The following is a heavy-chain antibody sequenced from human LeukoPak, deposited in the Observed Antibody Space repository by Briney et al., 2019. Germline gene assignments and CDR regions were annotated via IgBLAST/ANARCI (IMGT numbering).Heavy chain of an antibody. V-gene: IGHV1-46*01. Sequence: GGSMKVSCKASGYTFTSYYMHWVRQAPGQGLEWMGIINPSGGSTSYAQKFQGRVTMTRDMSTSTVYMELSSLRSEDTAVYYCARDLSGLGTPTFYSFSPWGQGTLVTVSS. CDR1: GYTFTSYY. J-gene: IGHJ5*02. CDR3: ARDLSGLGTPTFYSFSP. CDR2: INPSGGST. D-gene: IGHD2/OR15-2a*01.